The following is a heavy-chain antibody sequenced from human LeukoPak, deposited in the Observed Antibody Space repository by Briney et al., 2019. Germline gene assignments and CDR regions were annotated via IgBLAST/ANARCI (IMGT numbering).Heavy chain of an antibody. V-gene: IGHV3-30-3*01. CDR2: ISYDGSNK. CDR3: ARDPAAAGPRPPSYYYYGMDV. J-gene: IGHJ6*02. D-gene: IGHD6-13*01. CDR1: GFTFSSHA. Sequence: PGGSLRLSCAASGFTFSSHAMHWVRQAPGKGLEWVAVISYDGSNKYYADSVKGRFTISRDNSKNTLYLQMNSLRAEDTAVYYCARDPAAAGPRPPSYYYYGMDVWGQGTTVTVSS.